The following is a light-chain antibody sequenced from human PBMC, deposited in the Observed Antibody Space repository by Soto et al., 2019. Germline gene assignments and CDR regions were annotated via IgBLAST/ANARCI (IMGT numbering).Light chain of an antibody. CDR1: QSVSLNY. V-gene: IGKV3-20*01. Sequence: EIVLTQSPDTLSLSPGERATLSCRASQSVSLNYSAWYQHKPGQAPRLLISGVSRRATGIPDRFSGSGSGTDFTLTITRLEPDDFAVYYCQQYGGSPFTFGPGTKVEIK. J-gene: IGKJ3*01. CDR3: QQYGGSPFT. CDR2: GVS.